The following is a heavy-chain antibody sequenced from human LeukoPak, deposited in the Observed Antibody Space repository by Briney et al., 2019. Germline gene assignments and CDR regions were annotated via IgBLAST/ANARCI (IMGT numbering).Heavy chain of an antibody. Sequence: PSETLSLTCTVPGGSISSSSYYWGWIRQPPGKGLEWIGSIYYSGSTYYNPSLKSRVTISVDTSKNQFSLKLSSVTAADTAVYYCARHGSRHNYYDFDYWGQGTLVTVSS. J-gene: IGHJ4*02. V-gene: IGHV4-39*01. CDR2: IYYSGST. CDR1: GGSISSSSYY. D-gene: IGHD3-22*01. CDR3: ARHGSRHNYYDFDY.